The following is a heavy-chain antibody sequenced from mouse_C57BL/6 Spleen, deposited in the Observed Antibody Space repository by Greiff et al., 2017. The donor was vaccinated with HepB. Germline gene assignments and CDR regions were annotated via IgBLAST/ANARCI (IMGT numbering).Heavy chain of an antibody. V-gene: IGHV1-15*01. D-gene: IGHD1-1*01. J-gene: IGHJ1*03. CDR3: TRDYYGSSYRYFDV. Sequence: VQLQQSGAELVRPGASVTLSCKASGYTFTDYEMHWVKQTPVHGLEWIGAIDPETGGTAYNQKFKGKAILTADKSSSTAYMELLSLTSEDSAVYYCTRDYYGSSYRYFDVWGTGTTVTVSS. CDR2: IDPETGGT. CDR1: GYTFTDYE.